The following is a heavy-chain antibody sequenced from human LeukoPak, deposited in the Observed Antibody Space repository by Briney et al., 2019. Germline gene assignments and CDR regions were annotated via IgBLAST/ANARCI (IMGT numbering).Heavy chain of an antibody. D-gene: IGHD6-19*01. CDR2: ISYDGSNK. CDR1: GFTFSSYA. CDR3: ARGKSVAGTGSYWFDP. Sequence: PGRSLRLSCAASGFTFSSYAMHWVRQAPVKGLEWVAVISYDGSNKYYADSVKGRFTISRDNSKNTLYLQMNSLRAEDTAVYYCARGKSVAGTGSYWFDPWGQGTLVTVSS. J-gene: IGHJ5*02. V-gene: IGHV3-30*04.